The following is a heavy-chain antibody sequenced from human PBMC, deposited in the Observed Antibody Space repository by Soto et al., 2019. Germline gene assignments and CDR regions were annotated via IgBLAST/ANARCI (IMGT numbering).Heavy chain of an antibody. D-gene: IGHD2-8*01. CDR1: GFTFSDYY. CDR2: ISSSSSYT. CDR3: ARDPLVVPNFDP. J-gene: IGHJ5*02. Sequence: PGGSLRLSCAASGFTFSDYYMSWIRQAPGKGLEWVSYISSSSSYTNYADSVKGRFTISRDNAKNSLYLQMNSLRAEDTAVYYCARDPLVVPNFDPWGQGTLVTVSS. V-gene: IGHV3-11*06.